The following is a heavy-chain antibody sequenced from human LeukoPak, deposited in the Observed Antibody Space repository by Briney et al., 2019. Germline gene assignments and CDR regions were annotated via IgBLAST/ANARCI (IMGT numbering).Heavy chain of an antibody. V-gene: IGHV3-23*01. J-gene: IGHJ6*03. D-gene: IGHD2/OR15-2a*01. CDR2: ISGSGGST. CDR3: AKAPEIGGPYYYMDV. Sequence: PGGSLRLSCAASGFTFSSYAMSWVRQAPGKGLERVSAISGSGGSTYYADSVKGRFTISRDNSKNTLYLQMNSLRAEDTAVYYCAKAPEIGGPYYYMDVWGKGTTVTVSS. CDR1: GFTFSSYA.